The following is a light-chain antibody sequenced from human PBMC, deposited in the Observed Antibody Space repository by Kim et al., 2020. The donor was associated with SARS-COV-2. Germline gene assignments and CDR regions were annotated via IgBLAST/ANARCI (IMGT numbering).Light chain of an antibody. Sequence: VAPGKAARITCGGNNIGSKSVHWYQQKPGQAPVLVIYYDSDRPSGIPERFSGSNSGNTATLTISRVEAGDEADYYCQVWDSSSDWVFGGGTQLTVL. CDR3: QVWDSSSDWV. V-gene: IGLV3-21*04. CDR2: YDS. CDR1: NIGSKS. J-gene: IGLJ3*02.